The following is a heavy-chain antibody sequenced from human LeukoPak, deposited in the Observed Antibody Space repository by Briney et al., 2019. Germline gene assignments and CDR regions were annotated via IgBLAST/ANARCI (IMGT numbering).Heavy chain of an antibody. D-gene: IGHD1-26*01. CDR3: ARRGATGNFDY. V-gene: IGHV4-39*01. J-gene: IGHJ4*02. CDR2: IYYSGST. CDR1: GGSISSSSYY. Sequence: TSETLPLTCTVSGGSISSSSYYWGWIRQPPGKGLEWIGSIYYSGSTYYNPSLKSRVTISVDTSKNQFSLKLSSVTAADTAVYYCARRGATGNFDYWGQGTLVTVSS.